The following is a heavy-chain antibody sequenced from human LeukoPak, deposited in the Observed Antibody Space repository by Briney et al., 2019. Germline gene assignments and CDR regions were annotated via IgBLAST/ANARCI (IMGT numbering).Heavy chain of an antibody. V-gene: IGHV1-2*02. D-gene: IGHD6-13*01. Sequence: ASVTVSCKASGYTFTGYYMHWVRQAPGQGLEWMGWINPNRGGTNYAQKFQGRVTMTRDTSISTAYMELSRLRSDDTAVYYCARDLCCSSSWYPYYYYYYYMDVWGKGTTVTVSS. CDR3: ARDLCCSSSWYPYYYYYYYMDV. CDR1: GYTFTGYY. J-gene: IGHJ6*03. CDR2: INPNRGGT.